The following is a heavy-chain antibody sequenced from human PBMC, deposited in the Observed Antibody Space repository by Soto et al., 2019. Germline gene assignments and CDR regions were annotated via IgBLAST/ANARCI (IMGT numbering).Heavy chain of an antibody. CDR2: ISASGGST. D-gene: IGHD4-4*01. J-gene: IGHJ3*02. CDR1: GFTFANFA. Sequence: PGGSLRLSXSGSGFTFANFAMSWVRQAPGGGLEWVSGISASGGSTYYADSVEGRFTISRDNFRDTLSLHMSGLRVEDTAIYYCAKDPNGNYVGGFEMCGQGTLVTVSS. V-gene: IGHV3-23*01. CDR3: AKDPNGNYVGGFEM.